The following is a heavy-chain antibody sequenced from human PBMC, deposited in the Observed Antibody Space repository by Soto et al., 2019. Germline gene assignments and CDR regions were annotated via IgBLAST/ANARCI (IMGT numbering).Heavy chain of an antibody. V-gene: IGHV4-30-4*01. CDR1: GGSISSGDYY. J-gene: IGHJ4*02. Sequence: QVQLQESGPGLVKPSQTLSLTCTVSGGSISSGDYYWSWIRQPPGKGLEWIGYIYYSGSTYDNPSLKSRVTISVDTYKNQFSLKLSSVTAADTAVYYCARSLYGSGSYYLYDYWGQGTLVTVSS. CDR2: IYYSGST. CDR3: ARSLYGSGSYYLYDY. D-gene: IGHD3-10*01.